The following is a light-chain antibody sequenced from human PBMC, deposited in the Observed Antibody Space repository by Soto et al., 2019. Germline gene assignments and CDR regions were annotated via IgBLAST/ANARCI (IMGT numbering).Light chain of an antibody. CDR1: QDINIY. V-gene: IGKV1-16*02. Sequence: DIQMTQSPSSLSASVGDTVTITCRASQDINIYLAWFQQRPGKAPRSLISAASTLQSGVPSKFSGSGSGTDFTLTISILQHEDFATYYCQQYKTSPLTFCGGTKVEIK. CDR3: QQYKTSPLT. CDR2: AAS. J-gene: IGKJ4*01.